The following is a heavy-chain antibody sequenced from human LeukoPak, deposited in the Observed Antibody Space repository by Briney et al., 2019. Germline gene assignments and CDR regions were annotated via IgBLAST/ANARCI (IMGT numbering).Heavy chain of an antibody. J-gene: IGHJ4*02. Sequence: SVKVSCKASGYAFTTYAITWVRQAPGQGLEWMGWITTYNGNTNYAQKLQGRVTVTTDTSTSTAYMELRSLRSDDTAVYYCARGAYPYGGIDYWGQGTLVIVSS. CDR1: GYAFTTYA. CDR2: ITTYNGNT. D-gene: IGHD4-23*01. V-gene: IGHV1-18*01. CDR3: ARGAYPYGGIDY.